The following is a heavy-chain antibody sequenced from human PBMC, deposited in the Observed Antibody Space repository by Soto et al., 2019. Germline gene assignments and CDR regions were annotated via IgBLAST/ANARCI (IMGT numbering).Heavy chain of an antibody. Sequence: QVQLQESGPGLVKPSETLSLTCTVSGGSISSYYWSWIRQPPGKGLEWIGYIYYSGSTNYNPSLKSRVTIPVDMSKNQFSLKLSSVPAADTAVYYCARRYGGAFDIWGHGTMVTVSS. D-gene: IGHD4-17*01. CDR2: IYYSGST. V-gene: IGHV4-59*01. CDR3: ARRYGGAFDI. CDR1: GGSISSYY. J-gene: IGHJ3*02.